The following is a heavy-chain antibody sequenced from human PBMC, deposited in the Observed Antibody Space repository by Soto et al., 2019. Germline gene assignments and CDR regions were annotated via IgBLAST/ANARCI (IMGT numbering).Heavy chain of an antibody. Sequence: EVQLLESGGGLAQPGGSLRLSCAASGFTFRNNVLSWVRQAPGQGLDWASGITGSGRDTYYADSVKGRFTISRDNSKNMVFLQMNSLRAEDTALYYCAKNGLDNSPSAIDSWGPGTLVTVSS. CDR3: AKNGLDNSPSAIDS. CDR2: ITGSGRDT. V-gene: IGHV3-23*01. CDR1: GFTFRNNV. D-gene: IGHD2-8*01. J-gene: IGHJ4*02.